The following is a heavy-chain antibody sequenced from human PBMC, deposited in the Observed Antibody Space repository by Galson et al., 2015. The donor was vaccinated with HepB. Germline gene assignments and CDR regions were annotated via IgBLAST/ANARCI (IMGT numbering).Heavy chain of an antibody. D-gene: IGHD3-10*01. Sequence: SVKVSCKASGYTFTSYYMHWVRQAPGQGLEWMGIINPSGGSTTYAQKFQGRVAMTRDTSTNTLYMDLSNLRSDDTAVYYCARGMVSGTYYYYGLDVWGQGTTVTVSS. CDR1: GYTFTSYY. J-gene: IGHJ6*02. CDR3: ARGMVSGTYYYYGLDV. CDR2: INPSGGST. V-gene: IGHV1-46*01.